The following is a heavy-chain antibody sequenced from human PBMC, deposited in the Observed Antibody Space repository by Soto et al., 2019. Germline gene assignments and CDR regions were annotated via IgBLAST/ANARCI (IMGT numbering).Heavy chain of an antibody. CDR3: VRVVAIPGYPDN. V-gene: IGHV1-69*13. CDR1: DYTISSYA. Sequence: SVKVRCKTSDYTISSYAISWVRHAPGQGLEWMGGIVPIVDTSTYAQKFQGRVTITADESTSTAYMELSSLRSDDTAIYYCVRVVAIPGYPDNWGQGTLVTVSS. D-gene: IGHD5-12*01. CDR2: IVPIVDTS. J-gene: IGHJ4*02.